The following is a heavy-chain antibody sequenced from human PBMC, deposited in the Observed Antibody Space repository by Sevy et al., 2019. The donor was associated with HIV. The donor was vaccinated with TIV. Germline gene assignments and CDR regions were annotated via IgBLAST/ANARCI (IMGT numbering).Heavy chain of an antibody. Sequence: GGSLRLSCVASGFTFSDPWMSWVRQPPGKGLEWVGRIKSKSDGGATEYAAPVKGRFTIPRDNSKNTLYLQMNSLKTDDTAVYYCATDPSVSFGRMLVAEGGMDVWGQGTTVTVSS. CDR1: GFTFSDPW. J-gene: IGHJ6*02. D-gene: IGHD3-10*01. V-gene: IGHV3-15*01. CDR3: ATDPSVSFGRMLVAEGGMDV. CDR2: IKSKSDGGAT.